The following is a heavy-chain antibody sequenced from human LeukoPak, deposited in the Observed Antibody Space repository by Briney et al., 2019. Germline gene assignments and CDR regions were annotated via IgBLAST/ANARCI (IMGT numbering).Heavy chain of an antibody. J-gene: IGHJ4*02. D-gene: IGHD5-24*01. V-gene: IGHV4-59*08. CDR1: GGSISSYY. CDR2: IYYSGST. Sequence: SETLSLTCTVFGGSISSYYWSWIRQPPGKGQEWIGYIYYSGSTNYNPSLKSRVTISVDTSKNQFSLKLSSVTAADTAVYYCARLGSEMATTLDYWGQGTLVTVSS. CDR3: ARLGSEMATTLDY.